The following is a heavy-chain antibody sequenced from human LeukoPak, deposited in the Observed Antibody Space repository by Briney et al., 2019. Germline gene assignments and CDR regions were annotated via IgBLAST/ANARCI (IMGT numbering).Heavy chain of an antibody. Sequence: GGSLRLSCAASGFTFSSYAMSWFRQAPGKGLEWVSAISGSGGSTYYADSVKGRFTISRDNSKNTLYLQMNSLRAEDTAVYYCAKASAWELLGYFQHWGQGTLVTVSS. J-gene: IGHJ1*01. D-gene: IGHD1-26*01. CDR2: ISGSGGST. V-gene: IGHV3-23*01. CDR3: AKASAWELLGYFQH. CDR1: GFTFSSYA.